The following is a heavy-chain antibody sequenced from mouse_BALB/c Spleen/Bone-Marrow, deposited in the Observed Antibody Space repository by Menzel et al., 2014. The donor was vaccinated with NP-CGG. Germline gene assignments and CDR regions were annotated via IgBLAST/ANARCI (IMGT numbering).Heavy chain of an antibody. Sequence: VQLKESGGGLVKSGGSLKLSCAASGFSFSNYGMSWVRQTPEKRLGWVATISGDGRYTFYSDSVKGRFTISRDNAKNNLYLQLSSLRSEDTALYYCARHAYYDQTEVSFVYWGQGTLVTVSA. J-gene: IGHJ3*01. D-gene: IGHD2-4*01. CDR1: GFSFSNYG. CDR2: ISGDGRYT. CDR3: ARHAYYDQTEVSFVY. V-gene: IGHV5-9-2*01.